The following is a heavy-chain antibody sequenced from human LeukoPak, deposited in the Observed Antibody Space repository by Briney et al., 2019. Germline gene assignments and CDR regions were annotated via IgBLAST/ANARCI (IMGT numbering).Heavy chain of an antibody. J-gene: IGHJ6*02. CDR3: ARGVSSYYYGMDV. CDR1: GFTVSSNY. V-gene: IGHV3-53*01. D-gene: IGHD6-6*01. Sequence: GGSLRLSCAVSGFTVSSNYMSWVRQAPGKGLEWVSVIYSGGSTYYADSVKGRFTISRDNSKNTLYLQMNSLRAEDTAVYYCARGVSSYYYGMDVWGQGTTVTVSS. CDR2: IYSGGST.